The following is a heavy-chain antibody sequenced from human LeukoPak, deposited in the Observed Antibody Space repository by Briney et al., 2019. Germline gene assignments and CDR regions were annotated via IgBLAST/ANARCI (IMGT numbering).Heavy chain of an antibody. V-gene: IGHV1-69*04. CDR1: GGTFSSYA. J-gene: IGHJ4*02. CDR3: AREPPTEEMATVHFDY. Sequence: VKVSCKASGGTFSSYAISWVRQAPGQGLEWMGRIIPIFGIANYAQKFQGRVTITADKSTSTAYMELSSLRSEDTAVYYCAREPPTEEMATVHFDYWGQGTLVTVSS. CDR2: IIPIFGIA. D-gene: IGHD5-24*01.